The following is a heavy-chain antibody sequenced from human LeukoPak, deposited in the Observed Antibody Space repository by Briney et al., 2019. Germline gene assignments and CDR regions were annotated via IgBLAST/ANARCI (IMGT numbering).Heavy chain of an antibody. Sequence: LAGGSLRLSCAASGFTFSGSAMHWVRQASGKGLEWVGRIRSKANSYATAYAASVKGRFTISRDDSKNTAYLQMNSLKTEDSAVYYCSRNYGDYLGKYYYMDVWGKGTTVTVSS. CDR2: IRSKANSYAT. V-gene: IGHV3-73*01. CDR1: GFTFSGSA. D-gene: IGHD4-17*01. CDR3: SRNYGDYLGKYYYMDV. J-gene: IGHJ6*03.